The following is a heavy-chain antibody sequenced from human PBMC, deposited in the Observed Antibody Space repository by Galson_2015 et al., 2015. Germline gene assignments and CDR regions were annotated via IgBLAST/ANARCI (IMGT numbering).Heavy chain of an antibody. J-gene: IGHJ4*02. CDR1: GFTFSSAA. Sequence: FLRLSCAASGFTFSSAAMTWVRQVPGKGLEWVSVVSASGTNTYYADSVKGRFTISRDNAKNTLYLQMNSLRAEDTAVYYCAKDLQMSRWGQGTLVTVSS. CDR2: VSASGTNT. D-gene: IGHD5-24*01. V-gene: IGHV3-23*01. CDR3: AKDLQMSR.